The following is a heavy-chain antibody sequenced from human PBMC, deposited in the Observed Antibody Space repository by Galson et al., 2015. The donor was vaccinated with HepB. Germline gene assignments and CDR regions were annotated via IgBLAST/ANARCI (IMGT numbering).Heavy chain of an antibody. CDR3: ARGRYCSTSKCYAGKEWFDP. D-gene: IGHD2-2*01. V-gene: IGHV3-33*01. J-gene: IGHJ5*02. CDR2: IWNDGNNK. CDR1: GFTFTNYG. Sequence: SLRLSCAASGFTFTNYGMHWVRQAPGKGLEWVAVIWNDGNNKYYADSVKGRFTISRDNSKNTLYLQMNCLSAEDTAVYYCARGRYCSTSKCYAGKEWFDPWGQGTLVTVSS.